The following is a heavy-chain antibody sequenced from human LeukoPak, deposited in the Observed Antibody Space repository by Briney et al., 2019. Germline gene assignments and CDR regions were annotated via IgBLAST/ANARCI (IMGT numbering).Heavy chain of an antibody. CDR1: GFTFSSYA. CDR2: ISGSGGST. D-gene: IGHD4-11*01. Sequence: GGSLRLSCAASGFTFSSYAMSWVRQAPGKGLEWVSAISGSGGSTYYADSVKGRFTISRDNSKNTLYLQMNSLRAEDTAVYYCAKDGTVTTFDLYYTDVWGKGTTVTVSS. J-gene: IGHJ6*03. CDR3: AKDGTVTTFDLYYTDV. V-gene: IGHV3-23*01.